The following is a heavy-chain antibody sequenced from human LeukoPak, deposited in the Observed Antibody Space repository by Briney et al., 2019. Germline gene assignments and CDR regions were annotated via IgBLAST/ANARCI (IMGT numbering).Heavy chain of an antibody. J-gene: IGHJ4*02. CDR3: ARGPNDILTGYIDY. CDR1: GGSISSGGYY. Sequence: TSQTLSLTRTVSGGSISSGGYYWSWIRQHPGKGLEWIVYIYYSGSTYYNPSLKSRVTISVDTSKNQFSLKLSSVTAADTAVYYCARGPNDILTGYIDYWGQGTLVTVSS. D-gene: IGHD3-9*01. V-gene: IGHV4-31*03. CDR2: IYYSGST.